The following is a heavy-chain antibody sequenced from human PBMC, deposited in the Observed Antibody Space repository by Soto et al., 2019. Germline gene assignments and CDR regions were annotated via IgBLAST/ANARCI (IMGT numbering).Heavy chain of an antibody. CDR2: INSDGSRT. CDR3: ARVLTGSWNWFDP. D-gene: IGHD6-13*01. Sequence: EVQLVESGEGLVQPGESLRLSCAASGFTFSSYWMHWVRQAPGKGLVWVSRINSDGSRTNYADSVKGRFTVSRDNAKNTQYLQMNSLRAEDTAVYYCARVLTGSWNWFDPWGQGTLVTVSS. J-gene: IGHJ5*02. CDR1: GFTFSSYW. V-gene: IGHV3-74*01.